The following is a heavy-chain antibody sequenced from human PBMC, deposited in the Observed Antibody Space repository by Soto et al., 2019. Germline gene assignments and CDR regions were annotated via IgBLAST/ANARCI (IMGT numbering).Heavy chain of an antibody. D-gene: IGHD3-22*01. CDR2: INHTGNT. Sequence: SETLSLTCAVYGGSFSAYYWSWIRQSPGRGLEWIGEINHTGNTNINPSLKSRVTISVDTSKNQISLQLSSVTAADTALYYCARLSLDNIGYSYYYYGMDVWGQGTTVT. V-gene: IGHV4-34*01. CDR1: GGSFSAYY. CDR3: ARLSLDNIGYSYYYYGMDV. J-gene: IGHJ6*02.